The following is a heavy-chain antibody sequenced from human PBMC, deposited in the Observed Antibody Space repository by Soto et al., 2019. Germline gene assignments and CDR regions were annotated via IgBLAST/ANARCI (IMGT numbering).Heavy chain of an antibody. Sequence: EVQLLESGGGLVQPGGSLRLSCAASGFAFREYAMIWVRQAPGKGLEWVSTISVSGTNTYYGDSVKGRFAVSRDNSKNKLYMQMSILRAEYTALYYCARLGGSGTDNWGQVTLVTVSS. CDR3: ARLGGSGTDN. CDR2: ISVSGTNT. J-gene: IGHJ4*02. V-gene: IGHV3-23*01. CDR1: GFAFREYA. D-gene: IGHD3-10*01.